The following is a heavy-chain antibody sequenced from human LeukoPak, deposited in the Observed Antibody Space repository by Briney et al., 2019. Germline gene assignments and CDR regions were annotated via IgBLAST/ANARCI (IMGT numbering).Heavy chain of an antibody. CDR3: AKSGGGYSSGWFY. Sequence: GGSLRLSCAASGFTFSRYGMHWVRQAPAKGLEWVAVISYDGSNKYYADSVKGRFTISRDNSKNTLYLQMNSLRAEDTAVYYCAKSGGGYSSGWFYWGQGTLVTVSS. J-gene: IGHJ4*02. CDR1: GFTFSRYG. V-gene: IGHV3-30*18. CDR2: ISYDGSNK. D-gene: IGHD6-19*01.